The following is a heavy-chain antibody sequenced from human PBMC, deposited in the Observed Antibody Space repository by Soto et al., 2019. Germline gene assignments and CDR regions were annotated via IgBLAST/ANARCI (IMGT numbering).Heavy chain of an antibody. J-gene: IGHJ4*02. D-gene: IGHD2-2*01. CDR1: GGSISSYY. V-gene: IGHV4-59*01. Sequence: PSETLSLTCTVSGGSISSYYWSWIRQPPGKGLEWIGYIYYSGSTNYNPSLKSRVTISIDTSKNQFSLRLSSVTAADTAVYYCARDRYCSNTSCQIFDSWGQGTLVTVSS. CDR3: ARDRYCSNTSCQIFDS. CDR2: IYYSGST.